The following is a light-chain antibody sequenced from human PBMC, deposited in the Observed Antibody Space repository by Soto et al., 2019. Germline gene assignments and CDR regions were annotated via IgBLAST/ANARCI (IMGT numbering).Light chain of an antibody. CDR2: DDN. Sequence: QSVLTQPPSVSAAPEQMVTSSCSGRSSNIGNNFVSWYQQLPGTVPKLLIYDDNKRPSGIPDRFSGSKSGTSATLVITGLQTGDEADYYCGAWDAFLSAYVFGGGTKVTVL. V-gene: IGLV1-51*01. CDR3: GAWDAFLSAYV. CDR1: SSNIGNNF. J-gene: IGLJ1*01.